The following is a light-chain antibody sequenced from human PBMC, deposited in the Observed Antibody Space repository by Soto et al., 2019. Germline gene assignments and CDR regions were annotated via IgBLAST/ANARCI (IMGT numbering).Light chain of an antibody. CDR1: QDISSF. CDR2: EAS. J-gene: IGKJ1*01. V-gene: IGKV1-39*01. Sequence: DIHLTQSPSSLSASVGDRVIISCRASQDISSFLNWYLQKPGKAPQLLIYEASRLQSGVPSRFSGTGSGTDFTLTITSLQPDDFATYYCQQPYTSPWTFGRGTKVEIK. CDR3: QQPYTSPWT.